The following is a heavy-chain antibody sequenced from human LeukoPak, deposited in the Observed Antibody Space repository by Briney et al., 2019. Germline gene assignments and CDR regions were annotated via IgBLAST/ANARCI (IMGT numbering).Heavy chain of an antibody. J-gene: IGHJ4*02. CDR2: IYTSGST. CDR1: GGSISSGSYY. CDR3: ARASYYDFWSGYEFDY. V-gene: IGHV4-61*02. Sequence: PSETLSLTCTVSGGSISSGSYYWSWIRQPAGKGLEWIGRIYTSGSTNYNPSLKSRVTISVDTSKNQFSLKLSSVTAADTAVYYCARASYYDFWSGYEFDYWGQGALVTVSS. D-gene: IGHD3-3*01.